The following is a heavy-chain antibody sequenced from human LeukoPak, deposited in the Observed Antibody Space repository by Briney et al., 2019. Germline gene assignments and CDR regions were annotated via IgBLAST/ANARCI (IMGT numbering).Heavy chain of an antibody. J-gene: IGHJ4*02. CDR2: IYYSGST. CDR1: GASISTGDYY. CDR3: ARGPNYVWGSYRYFDY. Sequence: SETLSLTCTVSGASISTGDYYWSWIRQPPGKGLEWIGYIYYSGSTDYNPSLKSRFTISVDTSKNQFSLKLSSVTAADTAVYYCARGPNYVWGSYRYFDYGGQGILVTVSS. V-gene: IGHV4-30-4*01. D-gene: IGHD3-16*01.